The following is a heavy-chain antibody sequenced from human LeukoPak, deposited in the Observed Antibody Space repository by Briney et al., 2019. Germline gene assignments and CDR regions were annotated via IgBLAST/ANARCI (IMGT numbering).Heavy chain of an antibody. V-gene: IGHV3-23*01. CDR1: GFTFTSYA. J-gene: IGHJ4*02. D-gene: IGHD3-10*01. CDR3: AKDGVVRGLGPYYCDS. CDR2: ISYSGGTT. Sequence: PGGSLRLSCASSGFTFTSYAVSWVRQAPGKGLEWVSTISYSGGTTYHTDSVKGRFTISRDISKNTVYLQMNSLKAEDTAVYYCAKDGVVRGLGPYYCDSWGQGSMVTVSS.